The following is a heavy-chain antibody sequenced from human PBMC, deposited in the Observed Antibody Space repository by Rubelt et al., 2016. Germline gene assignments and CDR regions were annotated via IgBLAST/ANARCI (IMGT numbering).Heavy chain of an antibody. D-gene: IGHD3-10*01. CDR1: GGTFSSYA. CDR3: ARCYGSGSYGNWFDP. Sequence: QVQLVQSGAEVKKPGSSVKVSCKASGGTFSSYAISWVRQAPGQGLEWMGGIIPISGTANYAQMFQGRVTMTTDTSTSTAYMELRSLRSGDTAVYYCARCYGSGSYGNWFDPWGQGTLVTVSS. J-gene: IGHJ5*02. CDR2: IIPISGTA. V-gene: IGHV1-69*06.